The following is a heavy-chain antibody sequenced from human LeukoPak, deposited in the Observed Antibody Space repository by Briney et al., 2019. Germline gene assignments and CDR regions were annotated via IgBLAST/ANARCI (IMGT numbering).Heavy chain of an antibody. CDR1: GFTFSRYS. CDR2: ISGNSAYI. CDR3: ARDMIRGSWGRSPFDF. J-gene: IGHJ4*02. D-gene: IGHD3-10*01. V-gene: IGHV3-21*01. Sequence: GGSLRLSRAASGFTFSRYSMNWVRQAPGKGLEWVSFISGNSAYIYYADSVKGRFTISRDNAKNSLYLQMNSLRAEDTAVYYCARDMIRGSWGRSPFDFWGQGTLVTVSS.